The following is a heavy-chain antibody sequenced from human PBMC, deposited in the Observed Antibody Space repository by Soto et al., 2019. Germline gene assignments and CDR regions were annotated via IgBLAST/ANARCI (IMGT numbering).Heavy chain of an antibody. CDR2: IWYDGSNK. Sequence: GGSLRLSCAASGFTFSSYGMHWVRQAPGKGLEWAAVIWYDGSNKYYADSVKGRFTISRDNAKNTLYLQMNSLRAEDTAVYYCAREVTGTYGWFDPWGQGTLVTVSS. J-gene: IGHJ5*02. V-gene: IGHV3-33*01. CDR1: GFTFSSYG. CDR3: AREVTGTYGWFDP. D-gene: IGHD6-19*01.